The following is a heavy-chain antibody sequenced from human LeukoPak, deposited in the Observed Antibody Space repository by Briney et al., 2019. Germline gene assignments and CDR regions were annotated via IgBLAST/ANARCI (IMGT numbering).Heavy chain of an antibody. J-gene: IGHJ4*02. CDR3: AKVVEATYFDY. D-gene: IGHD1-26*01. CDR2: ISGSGGDT. CDR1: GFTFRSYA. Sequence: GGSLRLSCAASGFTFRSYAIYWVRQAPGKGLEWVSGISGSGGDTYFADSVKGRFTISRDHSKNTVFLQMTSLRAEDTAIYYCAKVVEATYFDYWGQGTLVTVSS. V-gene: IGHV3-23*01.